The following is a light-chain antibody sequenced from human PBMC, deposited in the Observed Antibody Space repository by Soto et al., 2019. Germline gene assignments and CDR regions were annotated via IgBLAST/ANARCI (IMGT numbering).Light chain of an antibody. J-gene: IGKJ4*01. CDR2: DAS. V-gene: IGKV3-11*01. Sequence: EVVMTQSPATLSVSPGDGATLSCRASQSIANNLAWYQQKPGQAPRLLIYDASNRATGIPARFSGSGSGTDFTLTISSLEPEDFAVYYCQQRSNWPLTFGGGTKVDIK. CDR3: QQRSNWPLT. CDR1: QSIANN.